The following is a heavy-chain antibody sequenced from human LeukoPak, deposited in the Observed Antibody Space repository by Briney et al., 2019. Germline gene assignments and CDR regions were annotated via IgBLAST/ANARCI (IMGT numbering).Heavy chain of an antibody. Sequence: GGSLRLSCAASGFTFSSYWMSWVRQAPGKGLEWVANIKQDGSEKYYVDSVKGRFTISRDNAKNSLYLQMNSLRAEDTAVYCCARDSRDGYNSVHYFDYWGQGTLVTVSS. J-gene: IGHJ4*02. V-gene: IGHV3-7*01. CDR2: IKQDGSEK. CDR1: GFTFSSYW. D-gene: IGHD5-24*01. CDR3: ARDSRDGYNSVHYFDY.